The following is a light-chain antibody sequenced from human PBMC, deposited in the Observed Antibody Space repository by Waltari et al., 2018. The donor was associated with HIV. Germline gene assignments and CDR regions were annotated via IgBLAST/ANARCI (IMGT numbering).Light chain of an antibody. J-gene: IGLJ1*01. V-gene: IGLV2-23*02. CDR3: CSYAGSSTYV. Sequence: QSALTQPASVSGSPGQSITISCTGTSSDVGRYNLVSWYQQHPGKAPKLMIYEVRKRAAGVSKRFSGSKSGNTASLTISGLQAEDEADYYCCSYAGSSTYVFGTGTKVTVL. CDR1: SSDVGRYNL. CDR2: EVR.